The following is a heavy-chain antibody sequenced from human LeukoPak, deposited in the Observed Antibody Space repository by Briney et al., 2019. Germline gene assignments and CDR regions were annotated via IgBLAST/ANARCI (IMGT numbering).Heavy chain of an antibody. V-gene: IGHV3-33*06. CDR3: AKRGVVIRVILVGFHKEAYYFDS. CDR1: GFTIRNHG. D-gene: IGHD3-22*01. CDR2: IWYDGSNK. Sequence: GGSLRLSCTASGFTIRNHGMNWVRQAPGKGLEWVAGIWYDGSNKDYVDSVKGRFTISRDNSKNTLYLQMNSLRAEDTAVYCCAKRGVVIRVILVGFHKEAYYFDSWGQGALVTVSS. J-gene: IGHJ4*02.